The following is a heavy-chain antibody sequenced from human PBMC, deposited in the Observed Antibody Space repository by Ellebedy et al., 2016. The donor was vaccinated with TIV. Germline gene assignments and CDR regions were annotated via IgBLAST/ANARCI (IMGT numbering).Heavy chain of an antibody. Sequence: GESLKISCAASGFTFSSYGMHWVRQAPGKGLEWVAVISYDGSNKYYADSVKGRFTISRDNSKNTLYLQMNILRAEDTAVYYCAKKAPHNNPFDYWGQGTLVTVSS. CDR3: AKKAPHNNPFDY. D-gene: IGHD1-14*01. CDR2: ISYDGSNK. J-gene: IGHJ4*02. V-gene: IGHV3-30*18. CDR1: GFTFSSYG.